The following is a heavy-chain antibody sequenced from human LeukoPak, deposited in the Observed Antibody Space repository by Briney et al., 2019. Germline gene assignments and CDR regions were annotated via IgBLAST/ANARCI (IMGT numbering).Heavy chain of an antibody. V-gene: IGHV4-31*03. J-gene: IGHJ6*04. D-gene: IGHD3-16*01. CDR1: GGSISSGGYY. CDR2: IYYSGST. CDR3: ARDLIPHGMDV. Sequence: PSQTLSLTCTVSGGSISSGGYYWCWIRQHPGKGLEWIGYIYYSGSTYYNPSLKSRVTISVDTSKNQFSLKLSSVTAADTAVYYCARDLIPHGMDVWGKGTTVTVSS.